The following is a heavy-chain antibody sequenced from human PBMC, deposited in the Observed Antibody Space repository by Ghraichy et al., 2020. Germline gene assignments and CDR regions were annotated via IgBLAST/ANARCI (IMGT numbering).Heavy chain of an antibody. D-gene: IGHD6-6*01. V-gene: IGHV1-69*02. CDR2: IIPILGIA. Sequence: SVKVSCKASGGTFSSYTISWVRQAPGQGLEWMGRIIPILGIANYAQKFQGRVTITADKSTSTAYMELSSLRSEDTAVYYCARQDSSSSAAFFVDYWGQGTLVTVSS. CDR1: GGTFSSYT. J-gene: IGHJ4*02. CDR3: ARQDSSSSAAFFVDY.